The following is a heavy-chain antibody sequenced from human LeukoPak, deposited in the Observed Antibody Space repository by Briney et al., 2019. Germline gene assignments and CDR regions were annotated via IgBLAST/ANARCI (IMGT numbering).Heavy chain of an antibody. CDR3: ARDVDFWSGYYPAD. J-gene: IGHJ4*02. Sequence: PGGSLRLSCAASGLTVSSNYMSWVRQAPGKGLEWVSVIYSGGSTYYADSVKGRFTISRDNSKNTLYLQMNSLRAEDTAVYYCARDVDFWSGYYPADWGQGTLVTVSS. CDR2: IYSGGST. CDR1: GLTVSSNY. D-gene: IGHD3-3*01. V-gene: IGHV3-53*01.